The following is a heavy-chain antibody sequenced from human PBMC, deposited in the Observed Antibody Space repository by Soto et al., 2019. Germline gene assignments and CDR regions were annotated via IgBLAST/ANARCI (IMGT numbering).Heavy chain of an antibody. Sequence: GGSLRLSCTASRFSFHSYGMHWVRQAPGKGLEWVAVISYDGSNKYYADAVKGRFTISRDNSKNTLYLQMDSLRPEDTAVYYCAKGGRQWLVTSDFNYWGQGALVTVSS. V-gene: IGHV3-30*18. CDR3: AKGGRQWLVTSDFNY. CDR2: ISYDGSNK. J-gene: IGHJ4*02. CDR1: RFSFHSYG. D-gene: IGHD6-19*01.